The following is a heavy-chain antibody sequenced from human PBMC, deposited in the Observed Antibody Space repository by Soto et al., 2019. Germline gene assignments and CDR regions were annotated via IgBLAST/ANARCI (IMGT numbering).Heavy chain of an antibody. D-gene: IGHD4-17*01. CDR1: GFTFTTSA. CDR3: AADGLYGDYVYSLNYYGMDV. J-gene: IGHJ6*02. Sequence: SVRVSSKASGFTFTTSAVQWVRQARGQRPEWIGWIVVGSGNTNYAQKFQKRATITRDMSTSKAYMELSSLRCEDTAVYYCAADGLYGDYVYSLNYYGMDVWGQGTTVTVSS. CDR2: IVVGSGNT. V-gene: IGHV1-58*01.